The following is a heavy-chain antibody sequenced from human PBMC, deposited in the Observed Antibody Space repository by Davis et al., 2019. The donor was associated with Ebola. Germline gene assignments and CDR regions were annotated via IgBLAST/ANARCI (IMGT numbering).Heavy chain of an antibody. Sequence: SETLSLTCTVSGGSISGFFCMWLRQTPGKGLEWIGYIHYSGSTNYNPSLKSRVTISVDTSKNQFSLKLSSVTAADTAVYYCARAGGRYCSSTSCYPRKSVAWFDPWGQGTLVTVSS. V-gene: IGHV4-59*12. CDR2: IHYSGST. CDR1: GGSISGFF. J-gene: IGHJ5*02. D-gene: IGHD2-2*01. CDR3: ARAGGRYCSSTSCYPRKSVAWFDP.